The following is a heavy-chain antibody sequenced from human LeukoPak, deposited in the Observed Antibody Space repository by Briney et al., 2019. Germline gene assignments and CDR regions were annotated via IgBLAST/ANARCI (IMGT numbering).Heavy chain of an antibody. V-gene: IGHV1-8*03. CDR2: MNPNSGNT. Sequence: ASVKVSCKASGYTFTGYYMDWVRQATGQGLEWMGWMNPNSGNTGYAQKFQGRVTITRNTSISTAYMELSSLRSEDTAVYYCARDVAGLDYWGQGTLVTVSS. D-gene: IGHD6-19*01. J-gene: IGHJ4*02. CDR3: ARDVAGLDY. CDR1: GYTFTGYY.